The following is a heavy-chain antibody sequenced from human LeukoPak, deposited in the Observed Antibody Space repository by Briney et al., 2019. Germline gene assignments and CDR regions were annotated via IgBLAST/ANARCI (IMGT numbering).Heavy chain of an antibody. CDR3: ARGASVVAGNDNAFDI. Sequence: GGSLRLSCAASGFTFSIYSMNWVRQAPGKGLEWVSSISTSSSYIYYADSVKGRFTISRDNARNSLYLQMNSLRAEDTAVYYCARGASVVAGNDNAFDIWGQGTMVTVSS. CDR2: ISTSSSYI. V-gene: IGHV3-21*01. D-gene: IGHD6-19*01. CDR1: GFTFSIYS. J-gene: IGHJ3*02.